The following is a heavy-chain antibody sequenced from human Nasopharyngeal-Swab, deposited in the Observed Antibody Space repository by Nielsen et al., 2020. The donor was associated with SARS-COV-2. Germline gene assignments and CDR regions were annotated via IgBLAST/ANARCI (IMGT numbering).Heavy chain of an antibody. CDR3: ARDKRGSGNYFYGMDV. V-gene: IGHV3-66*01. Sequence: GGSLRLSCAASGFTVSSNYISWVRQAPGKGLEWVSVIYSVGSTYYADSVKGRFTISRDNSKNTLYLQMNSLRAEDTAVYYCARDKRGSGNYFYGMDVWGQGTTVTVSS. J-gene: IGHJ6*02. CDR2: IYSVGST. D-gene: IGHD3-16*01. CDR1: GFTVSSNY.